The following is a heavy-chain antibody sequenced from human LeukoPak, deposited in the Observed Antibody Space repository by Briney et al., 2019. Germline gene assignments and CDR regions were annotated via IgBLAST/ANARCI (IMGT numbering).Heavy chain of an antibody. D-gene: IGHD4-11*01. Sequence: ASVKVSCKPSGYTFSDYYMHWVRQAPGPGPEWMGWINPNSAGTKYAQKFQGRVTMTWDTSISIAYMELSRLTSDDTAVYYCARHSKYANNWFDPWGQGTLVTVSA. J-gene: IGHJ5*02. CDR2: INPNSAGT. CDR1: GYTFSDYY. V-gene: IGHV1-2*02. CDR3: ARHSKYANNWFDP.